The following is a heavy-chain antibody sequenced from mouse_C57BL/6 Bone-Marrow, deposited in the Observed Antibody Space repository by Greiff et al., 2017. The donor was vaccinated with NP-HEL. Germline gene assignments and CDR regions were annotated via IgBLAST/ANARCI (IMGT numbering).Heavy chain of an antibody. CDR3: ARSGYYGTYWYFDV. CDR1: GYTFTSYW. CDR2: IDPNSGGT. D-gene: IGHD1-1*01. J-gene: IGHJ1*03. Sequence: KESCKASGYTFTSYWMHWVKQRPGRGLEWIGRIDPNSGGTKYNEKFKSKATLTVDKPSSTAYMQLSSLTSEDSAVYYCARSGYYGTYWYFDVWGKGTTVTVSS. V-gene: IGHV1-72*01.